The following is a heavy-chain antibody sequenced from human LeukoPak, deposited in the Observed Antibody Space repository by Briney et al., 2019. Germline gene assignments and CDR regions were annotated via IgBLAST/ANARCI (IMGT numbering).Heavy chain of an antibody. J-gene: IGHJ4*02. CDR2: IYSGGST. CDR3: ASGAKTLVY. V-gene: IGHV3-66*01. Sequence: GGSLRLSCAASGFTVSSNYMTWVRQAPGKGLEWVSVIYSGGSTYYAVSVKDRFTISRDDPKNTLYLQMNSLRAEDTAVYYCASGAKTLVYWGQGTLVTVSS. D-gene: IGHD1-26*01. CDR1: GFTVSSNY.